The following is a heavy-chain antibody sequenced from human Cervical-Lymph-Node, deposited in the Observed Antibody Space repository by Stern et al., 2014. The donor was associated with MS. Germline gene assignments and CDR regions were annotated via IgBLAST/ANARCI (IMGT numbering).Heavy chain of an antibody. CDR3: ARGSGDNWFDP. CDR2: VIPFVGIS. V-gene: IGHV1-69*17. CDR1: GG. Sequence: QVQLVQSGAEVKKPGSSVKVSCKSSGGISWVRQAPGQGLEWMGGVIPFVGISNYAQKFQGRVIITADTSTNTTYLHLSRLTSADTAVYYCARGSGDNWFDPWGQGTLVTVSS. D-gene: IGHD3-10*01. J-gene: IGHJ5*02.